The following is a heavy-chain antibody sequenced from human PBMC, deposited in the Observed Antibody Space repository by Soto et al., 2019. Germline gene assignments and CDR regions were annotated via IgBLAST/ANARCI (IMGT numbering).Heavy chain of an antibody. CDR2: INPSGVST. CDR3: AREGVYPYSDI. D-gene: IGHD2-21*01. Sequence: GASVKVSCKASGYTFTSYYMHWVRQAPGQGLEWMGIINPSGVSTSYAQKFQGRVTMTRDTSTSTVYMELSSLISEDTAVYYCAREGVYPYSDIWGQGTMVTVSS. CDR1: GYTFTSYY. J-gene: IGHJ3*02. V-gene: IGHV1-46*01.